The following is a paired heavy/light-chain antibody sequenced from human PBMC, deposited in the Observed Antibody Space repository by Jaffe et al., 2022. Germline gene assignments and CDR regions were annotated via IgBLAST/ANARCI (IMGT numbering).Heavy chain of an antibody. Sequence: EVQLVESGGGLVKPGGSLRLSCAASGFTFSSYSMNWVRQAPGKGLEWVSSISSSSSYIYYADSVKGRFTISRDNAKNSLYLQMNSLRAEDTAVYYCAREHMITFGGVIALVANLARQHDAFDIWGQGTMVTVSS. V-gene: IGHV3-21*01. CDR2: ISSSSSYI. CDR1: GFTFSSYS. J-gene: IGHJ3*02. CDR3: AREHMITFGGVIALVANLARQHDAFDI. D-gene: IGHD3-16*02.
Light chain of an antibody. Sequence: DIQMTQSPSSLSASVGDRVTITCRASQGISNYLAWYQQKPGKVPKLLIYAASTLQSGVPSRFSGSGSGTDFTLTISSLQPEDVATYYCQKYNSAPCTFGGGTKVEIK. CDR2: AAS. J-gene: IGKJ4*01. CDR3: QKYNSAPCT. CDR1: QGISNY. V-gene: IGKV1-27*01.